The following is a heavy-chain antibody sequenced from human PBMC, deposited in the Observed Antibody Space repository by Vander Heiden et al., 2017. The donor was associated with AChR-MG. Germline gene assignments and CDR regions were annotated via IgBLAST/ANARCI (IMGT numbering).Heavy chain of an antibody. CDR1: GFVFSSCG. CDR2: ISYDGSNT. V-gene: IGHV3-30*18. D-gene: IGHD1-20*01. Sequence: QVQLVESGGGVVQPGRSLRLSCAASGFVFSSCGMHWVRQAPGKGLEWVAVISYDGSNTYYADSVKGRFTISRDNSKNTLYLQMNSLRAEDTAVYYCAKVDGYITGSFDYWGQGTLVTVSS. CDR3: AKVDGYITGSFDY. J-gene: IGHJ4*02.